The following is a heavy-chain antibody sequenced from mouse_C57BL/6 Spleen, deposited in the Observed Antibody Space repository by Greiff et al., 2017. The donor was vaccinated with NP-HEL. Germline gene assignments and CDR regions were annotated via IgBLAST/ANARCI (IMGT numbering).Heavy chain of an antibody. Sequence: ELKLVESGGDLVKPGGSLKLSCAASGFTFSSYGMSWVRQTPDKRLEWVATISSGGSYTYYPDSVKGRFTISRDNAKNTLYLQMSSLKSEDTAMYYCARHRDYYGSSYNAMDYWGQGTSVTVSS. CDR3: ARHRDYYGSSYNAMDY. J-gene: IGHJ4*01. CDR2: ISSGGSYT. D-gene: IGHD1-1*01. CDR1: GFTFSSYG. V-gene: IGHV5-6*01.